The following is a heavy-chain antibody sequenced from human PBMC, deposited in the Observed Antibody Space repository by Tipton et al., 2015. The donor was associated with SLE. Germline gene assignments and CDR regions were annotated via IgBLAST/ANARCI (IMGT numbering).Heavy chain of an antibody. V-gene: IGHV4-61*02. Sequence: TLSLTCTVSGGSISSGSYYWSWIRQPAGKGLEWIGRIYTSESTNYNPSHKSRVTISVDTSKNQFSLKLSSVTAADTAVYYCARGGRLVEGPMDVWGKGTTVTVSS. CDR1: GGSISSGSYY. J-gene: IGHJ6*03. CDR2: IYTSEST. D-gene: IGHD6-19*01. CDR3: ARGGRLVEGPMDV.